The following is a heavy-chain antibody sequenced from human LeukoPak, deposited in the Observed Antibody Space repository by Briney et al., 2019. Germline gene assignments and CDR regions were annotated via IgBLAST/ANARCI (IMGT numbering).Heavy chain of an antibody. CDR1: GFRFSNYA. CDR2: ISESGGST. J-gene: IGHJ4*02. V-gene: IGHV3-23*01. CDR3: ARGGYSSSWYHFDY. Sequence: GGSLRLSCAASGFRFSNYAMSWVRQAPGKGLEWVSSISESGGSTYYADSVKGRFTISRDNSKNTLSLQMNSLRAEDTAVYYCARGGYSSSWYHFDYWGQGTLVTVSS. D-gene: IGHD6-13*01.